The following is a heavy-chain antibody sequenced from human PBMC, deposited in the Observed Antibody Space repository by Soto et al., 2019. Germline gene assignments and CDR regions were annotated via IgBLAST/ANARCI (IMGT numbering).Heavy chain of an antibody. CDR1: GYSISSGYY. Sequence: PSETLSLTCAVSGYSISSGYYWGWIRQPPGKGLEWIGSIYHSGSTYYNPSLKSRVTISVDTSKNQFSLKLSSVTAADTAVYYCARGDGIVVVPAARLYFDYWGQGTLVTVSS. V-gene: IGHV4-38-2*01. CDR3: ARGDGIVVVPAARLYFDY. D-gene: IGHD2-2*01. J-gene: IGHJ4*02. CDR2: IYHSGST.